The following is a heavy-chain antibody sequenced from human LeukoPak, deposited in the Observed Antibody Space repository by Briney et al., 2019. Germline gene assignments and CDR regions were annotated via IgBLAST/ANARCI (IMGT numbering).Heavy chain of an antibody. CDR1: GYTFTSYD. J-gene: IGHJ6*02. Sequence: ASVKVSCKASGYTFTSYDINWVRQATGQGLEWTGWMNPNSGNTGYAQKFQGRVTMTRNTSISTAYMELSSLRSEDMAVYYCARSSGYCSSTSCYSAFYYYYGMDVWGQGTTVTVSS. V-gene: IGHV1-8*01. D-gene: IGHD2-2*02. CDR2: MNPNSGNT. CDR3: ARSSGYCSSTSCYSAFYYYYGMDV.